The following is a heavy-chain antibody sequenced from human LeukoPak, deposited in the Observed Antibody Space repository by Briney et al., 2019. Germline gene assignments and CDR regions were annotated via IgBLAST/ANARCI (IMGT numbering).Heavy chain of an antibody. D-gene: IGHD5-18*01. Sequence: GGSLRLSCAASGFTFSNYWMHWVRQAPGKGLVGVSRINSDGSSTTYADSVKGRFTISRDNGQNTLYLQMNSLRAEDTAVYYCAREGRGYSYAFEYWGQGTLVTVSS. J-gene: IGHJ4*02. V-gene: IGHV3-74*01. CDR2: INSDGSST. CDR1: GFTFSNYW. CDR3: AREGRGYSYAFEY.